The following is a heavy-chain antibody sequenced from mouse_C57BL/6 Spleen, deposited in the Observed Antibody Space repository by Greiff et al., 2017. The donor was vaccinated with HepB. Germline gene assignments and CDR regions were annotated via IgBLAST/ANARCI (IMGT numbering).Heavy chain of an antibody. CDR2: IYPRSGNT. J-gene: IGHJ2*01. Sequence: QVLLQQSGAELARPGASVKLSCKASGYTFTSYGISWVKQRTGQGLEWIGEIYPRSGNTYYNEKFKGKATLTADKSSSTAYMELRSLTSEDSAVYFCAVKGKGYWGQGTTLTVSS. V-gene: IGHV1-81*01. CDR1: GYTFTSYG. D-gene: IGHD1-3*01. CDR3: AVKGKGY.